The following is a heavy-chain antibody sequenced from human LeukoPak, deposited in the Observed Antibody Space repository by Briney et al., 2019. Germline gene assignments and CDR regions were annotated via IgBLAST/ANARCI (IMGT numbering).Heavy chain of an antibody. CDR3: ARGVGFRSRIAVAGPKYFDL. Sequence: SETLSLTCAVYGGSISGYYWSWIRQPPGKGLEWIGEINHSGGTNYNPSLKSRVTISVDTSKNQFSLKLSSVTAVDTAVFYCARGVGFRSRIAVAGPKYFDLWGRGTLVTVSS. CDR1: GGSISGYY. CDR2: INHSGGT. V-gene: IGHV4-34*01. J-gene: IGHJ2*01. D-gene: IGHD6-19*01.